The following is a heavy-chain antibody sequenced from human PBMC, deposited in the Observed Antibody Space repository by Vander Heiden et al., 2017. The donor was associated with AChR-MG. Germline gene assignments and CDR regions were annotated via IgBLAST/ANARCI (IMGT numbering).Heavy chain of an antibody. CDR3: ARYCSGGSCYHPTSFDY. CDR1: GGSISSSRYY. V-gene: IGHV4-39*01. CDR2: IYYSGST. D-gene: IGHD2-15*01. Sequence: QLQLQESGPGLVKPSETLSLTCTVSGGSISSSRYYWGWIRQPPGKGLEWIGSIYYSGSTYYNPSLKSRVTISVDTSKNQFSLKLSSVTAADTAVYYCARYCSGGSCYHPTSFDYWGQGTLVTVSS. J-gene: IGHJ4*02.